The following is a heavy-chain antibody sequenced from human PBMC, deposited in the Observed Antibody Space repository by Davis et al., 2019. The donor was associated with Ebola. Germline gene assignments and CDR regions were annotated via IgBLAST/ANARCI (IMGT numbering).Heavy chain of an antibody. J-gene: IGHJ4*02. Sequence: PGGSLRLSCAASGFTFSSYSMNWVRQVPGKGLEWISYISNDRKTIKYAGSVKGRFTISRDDAKNSLFLLMNSLRDDDTAVYYCAIVATRGRFDSWGQGTLVNVSS. CDR3: AIVATRGRFDS. CDR1: GFTFSSYS. D-gene: IGHD6-25*01. CDR2: ISNDRKTI. V-gene: IGHV3-48*02.